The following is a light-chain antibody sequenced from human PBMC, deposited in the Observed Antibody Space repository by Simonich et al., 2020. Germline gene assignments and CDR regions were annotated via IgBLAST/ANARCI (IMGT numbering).Light chain of an antibody. CDR2: EGS. Sequence: QSALTQPASVSGSPGQSITISCTGTSRDVGSYNLVSWYQQHPGKAPKLMIYEGSKRPSGFSNRFSGSKSGNTASLTISGLQAEDEADYYCSSYTSSSTWVFGGGTKLTVL. CDR3: SSYTSSSTWV. J-gene: IGLJ3*02. V-gene: IGLV2-14*02. CDR1: SRDVGSYNL.